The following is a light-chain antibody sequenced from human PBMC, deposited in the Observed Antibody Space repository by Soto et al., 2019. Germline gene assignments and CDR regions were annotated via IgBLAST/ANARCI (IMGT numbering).Light chain of an antibody. J-gene: IGKJ1*01. CDR2: GAS. CDR1: QSVSSN. V-gene: IGKV3-15*01. CDR3: QQYNKWPRT. Sequence: EIEMTQSPATLSVPPGERATFSCRASQSVSSNLAWYQQKPGQAPRLLIYGASTRATGIPARFSGSGSGTDFTLTISSLQSEDFAVYYCQQYNKWPRTFGQGTKVEIK.